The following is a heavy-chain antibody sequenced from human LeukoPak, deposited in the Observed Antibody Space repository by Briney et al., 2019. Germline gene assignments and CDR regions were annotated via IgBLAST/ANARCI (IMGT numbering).Heavy chain of an antibody. CDR1: GYTFTSYA. CDR2: IIPILGIA. Sequence: GASVKVSCKASGYTFTSYAISWVRQAPGQELEWMGRIIPILGIANYAQKFQGRVTITADKSTSTAYMELSSLRSEDTAVYYCARPVDYLNYYGMDVWGQGTTVTVSS. D-gene: IGHD4-23*01. J-gene: IGHJ6*02. CDR3: ARPVDYLNYYGMDV. V-gene: IGHV1-69*04.